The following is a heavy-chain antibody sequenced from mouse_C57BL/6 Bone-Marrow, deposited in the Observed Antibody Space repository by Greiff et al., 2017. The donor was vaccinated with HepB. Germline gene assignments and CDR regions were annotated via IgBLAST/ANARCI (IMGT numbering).Heavy chain of an antibody. V-gene: IGHV5-17*01. CDR2: ISSGSSTI. D-gene: IGHD1-1*01. J-gene: IGHJ4*01. Sequence: EVQRVESGGGLVKPGGSLKLSCAASGFTFSDYGMHWVRQAPEKGLEWVAYISSGSSTIYYADTVKGRFTISRDNAKNTLFLQMTSLRSEDTAMYYCARFGTTVVARVPYAMDYWGQGTSVTVSS. CDR3: ARFGTTVVARVPYAMDY. CDR1: GFTFSDYG.